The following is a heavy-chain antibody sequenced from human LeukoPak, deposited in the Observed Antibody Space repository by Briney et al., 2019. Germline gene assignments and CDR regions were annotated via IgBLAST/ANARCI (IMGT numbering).Heavy chain of an antibody. J-gene: IGHJ4*02. Sequence: SETLSLTCTVSGGSISSSSYYWGWIRQPPGKGLEWIGSIYYSGSTYYNPSLKSRVTISVDTSKNQFSLKLSSVTAADTAVYYCARPGGSSFGCDYWGQGTLVTVSS. CDR1: GGSISSSSYY. V-gene: IGHV4-39*01. D-gene: IGHD6-6*01. CDR2: IYYSGST. CDR3: ARPGGSSFGCDY.